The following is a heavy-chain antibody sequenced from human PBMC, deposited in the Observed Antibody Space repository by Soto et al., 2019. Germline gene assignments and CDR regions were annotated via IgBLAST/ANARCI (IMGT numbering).Heavy chain of an antibody. V-gene: IGHV3-23*01. J-gene: IGHJ4*02. D-gene: IGHD3-22*01. CDR1: GFTFSSYA. CDR3: AHSPIVVVIYLFDY. CDR2: ISGSGGST. Sequence: GGALRLSCAASGFTFSSYAMSWVRQAPGKGLEWVSAISGSGGSTYYADSVKGRFTISRDNSKNTLYLQMNSLRAEDTAVYYCAHSPIVVVIYLFDYWGQGTLVTVSS.